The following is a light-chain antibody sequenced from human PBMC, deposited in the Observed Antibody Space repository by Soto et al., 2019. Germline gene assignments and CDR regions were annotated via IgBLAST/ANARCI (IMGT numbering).Light chain of an antibody. CDR3: QQHGSSPIT. J-gene: IGKJ5*01. CDR2: GAS. CDR1: QTVIHNY. V-gene: IGKV3-20*01. Sequence: EILLPQSPATLSFFLWDLATLSFRSSQTVIHNYLAWHQQKPGQTPRLLVYGASNRATGIPDRFSGSGSGTDFTLTISRLEPEDFAVYYCQQHGSSPITFGQVTRLEIK.